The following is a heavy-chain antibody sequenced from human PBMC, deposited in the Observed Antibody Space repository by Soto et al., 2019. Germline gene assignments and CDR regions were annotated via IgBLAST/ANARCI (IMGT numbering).Heavy chain of an antibody. CDR2: INHSGST. CDR3: ARGGYYPPRVGDSDY. V-gene: IGHV4-34*01. Sequence: PSETLSLTCAVYGGSFSGYYWSWIRQPPGKGLEWIGEINHSGSTNYNPSLKSRVTISVDTSKNQFSLKLSSVTAADTAVYYCARGGYYPPRVGDSDYWGQGTLVTVSS. CDR1: GGSFSGYY. D-gene: IGHD3-3*01. J-gene: IGHJ4*02.